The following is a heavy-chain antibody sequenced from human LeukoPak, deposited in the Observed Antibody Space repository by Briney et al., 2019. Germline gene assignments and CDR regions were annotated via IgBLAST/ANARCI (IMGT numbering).Heavy chain of an antibody. CDR2: ISQSSDRI. D-gene: IGHD2-2*01. Sequence: GGSLRLSCAASGFTFSSYSMNWVRQAPGKGLEWVSYISQSSDRIYHADSVKGRFTISRDNAKNSLYLQMDSLRVEDTAVYYCARDLLNDEGSSYFFDQWDQGTLVTVAS. CDR3: ARDLLNDEGSSYFFDQ. V-gene: IGHV3-48*04. CDR1: GFTFSSYS. J-gene: IGHJ4*02.